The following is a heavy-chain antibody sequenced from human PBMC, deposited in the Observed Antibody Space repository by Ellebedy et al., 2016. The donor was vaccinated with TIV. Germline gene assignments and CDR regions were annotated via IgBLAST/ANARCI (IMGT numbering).Heavy chain of an antibody. CDR3: AREDLLAAAGTGWFDP. J-gene: IGHJ5*02. CDR2: INPNSGGT. CDR1: GYTFTGYY. V-gene: IGHV1-2*02. Sequence: AASVKVSCKASGYTFTGYYMNWVRQAPGQGLEWMGWINPNSGGTNYAQKFQGRVTMTRDTSISTAYMELSRLRSDDTAVYYCAREDLLAAAGTGWFDPWGQGTLVTVSS. D-gene: IGHD6-13*01.